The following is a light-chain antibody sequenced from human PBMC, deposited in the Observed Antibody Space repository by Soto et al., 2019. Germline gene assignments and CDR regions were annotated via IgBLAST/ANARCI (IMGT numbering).Light chain of an antibody. J-gene: IGLJ1*01. CDR1: SSGNGGYNY. V-gene: IGLV2-11*01. CDR2: DVS. Sequence: QSALTQPRSVSGSPGQLVTISCIGTSSGNGGYNYVSWYQQLPGKAPKLMIYDVSKRPSGVPDRFSGSKSGNTASLTISALQTDDEADDYFSTYAGSHGVFGTETKVTLL. CDR3: STYAGSHGV.